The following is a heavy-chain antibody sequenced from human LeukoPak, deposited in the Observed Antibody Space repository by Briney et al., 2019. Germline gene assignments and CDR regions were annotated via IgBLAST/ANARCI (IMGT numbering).Heavy chain of an antibody. CDR1: GFTFSSYA. CDR3: AKRDYDSSVYYPRGLSD. Sequence: GGSLRLSCAASGFTFSSYAMSWVRQAPGKGLEWVSAISGSGGSTYYADSVKGRFTISRDNSKNTLYLQMNSLGAEDTAVYYCAKRDYDSSVYYPRGLSDWSQGTLVTVSS. D-gene: IGHD3-22*01. V-gene: IGHV3-23*01. J-gene: IGHJ4*02. CDR2: ISGSGGST.